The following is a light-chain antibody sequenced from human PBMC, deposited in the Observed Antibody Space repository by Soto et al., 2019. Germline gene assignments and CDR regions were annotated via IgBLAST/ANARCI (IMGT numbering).Light chain of an antibody. Sequence: EIVLTQSPGTLSLSPVERATLSCRASHAVTNNFLAWYQQKPGQAPRLVIYGASSRPAGIPDRFSGSGAGTDFTLSISRLEPEDFAVYFCQQYGTSPGTFGQGTKLEIK. V-gene: IGKV3-20*01. CDR1: HAVTNNF. J-gene: IGKJ2*01. CDR3: QQYGTSPGT. CDR2: GAS.